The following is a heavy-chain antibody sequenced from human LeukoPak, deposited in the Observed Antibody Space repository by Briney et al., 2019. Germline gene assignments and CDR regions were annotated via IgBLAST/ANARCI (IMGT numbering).Heavy chain of an antibody. V-gene: IGHV3-20*04. CDR1: GFTFDDYG. CDR2: INWNGGST. Sequence: PGGSLRLSCAASGFTFDDYGMSWVRQAPGKGLEWVSGINWNGGSTGYADSVKGRFTISRDNAKNSLYLQMNSLRAEDTALYYCARVGGYHYWGGAYCSGGSCYFDYWGQGTLVTVSS. CDR3: ARVGGYHYWGGAYCSGGSCYFDY. J-gene: IGHJ4*02. D-gene: IGHD2-15*01.